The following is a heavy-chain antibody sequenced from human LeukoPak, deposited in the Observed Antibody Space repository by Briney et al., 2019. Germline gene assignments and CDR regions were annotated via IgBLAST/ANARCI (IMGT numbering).Heavy chain of an antibody. CDR2: INPNSGGT. J-gene: IGHJ3*02. CDR1: GYTFTGYY. D-gene: IGHD5-24*01. Sequence: ASVKVSCKASGYTFTGYYMHWVRRAPGQGLEWMGWINPNSGGTNYAQKFQGRVTMTRDTSISTAYMELSRLRSDDTAVYYCARYTGYTRAFDIWGQGTMVTVSS. CDR3: ARYTGYTRAFDI. V-gene: IGHV1-2*02.